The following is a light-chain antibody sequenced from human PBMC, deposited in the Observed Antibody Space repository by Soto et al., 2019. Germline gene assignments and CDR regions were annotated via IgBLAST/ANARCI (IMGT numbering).Light chain of an antibody. CDR3: QQRQSYPLT. Sequence: DIQLTQSPSFLSASVGDRVTITCRASQGISSFVAWYQQKPGKAPKLLIYAASTLQSGGPSRFSGSGAGKEFTLTIRRLQPEDFATYYCQQRQSYPLTFGPGTKVDIK. CDR2: AAS. CDR1: QGISSF. V-gene: IGKV1-9*01. J-gene: IGKJ3*01.